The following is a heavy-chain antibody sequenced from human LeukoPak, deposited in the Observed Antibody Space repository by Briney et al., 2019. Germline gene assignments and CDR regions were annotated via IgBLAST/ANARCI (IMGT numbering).Heavy chain of an antibody. D-gene: IGHD4-11*01. V-gene: IGHV3-7*01. CDR2: IKEDGSET. J-gene: IGHJ4*02. Sequence: PGGSLRLSCAASGFTFSTSWMNWIRQAPGKGLEWVASIKEDGSETYYADSVKGRFTVSRDNAKNSLYLQMNSLRVEDMAVYYCVRDFMYSTACTGCWGQGTLVTVSS. CDR3: VRDFMYSTACTGC. CDR1: GFTFSTSW.